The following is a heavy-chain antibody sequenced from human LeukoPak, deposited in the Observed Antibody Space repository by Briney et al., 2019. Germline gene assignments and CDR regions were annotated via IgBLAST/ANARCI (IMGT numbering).Heavy chain of an antibody. J-gene: IGHJ4*02. CDR2: INWNGGST. CDR3: ARVGYDSSGYSYYFDY. Sequence: GGSLRLSCAASGFTFDDYGMSWVRQAPGKGLEWVSGINWNGGSTGYADSVKGRFTISRDNAKNSLYLQMTSLRAEDTALYYCARVGYDSSGYSYYFDYWGQGTLVTVSS. CDR1: GFTFDDYG. V-gene: IGHV3-20*04. D-gene: IGHD3-22*01.